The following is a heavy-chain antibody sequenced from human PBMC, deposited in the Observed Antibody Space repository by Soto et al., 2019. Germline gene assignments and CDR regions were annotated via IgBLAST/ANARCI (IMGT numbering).Heavy chain of an antibody. J-gene: IGHJ6*02. V-gene: IGHV1-69*01. CDR2: IIPIFGTA. Sequence: QVQLVQSGAEVKKPGSSVKVSCKASGGTFSSYAISWVRQAPGQGLEWMGGIIPIFGTANYAQKFQGRVTITADXXXXXXXXXXXXXXXXXXXXXXXXXXXKVRVWIQLQTGYYYYGMDVWGQGTTVTVSS. CDR1: GGTFSSYA. D-gene: IGHD5-18*01. CDR3: XXXXKVRVWIQLQTGYYYYGMDV.